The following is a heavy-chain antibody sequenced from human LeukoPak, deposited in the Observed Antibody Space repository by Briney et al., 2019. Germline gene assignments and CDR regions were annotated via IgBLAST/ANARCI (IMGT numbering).Heavy chain of an antibody. CDR3: AKDLPAETEMGGFDF. CDR2: ISFDGKNQ. J-gene: IGHJ4*02. Sequence: PGGSLRLSCVASGFTFSDYEMNWVRQAPGKGLEWVAVISFDGKNQHYAGSVKGRFTTSRDNSKNTVYLQMNSLRPEDTAVYYCAKDLPAETEMGGFDFWGQGALVTVSS. D-gene: IGHD3-16*01. CDR1: GFTFSDYE. V-gene: IGHV3-30*18.